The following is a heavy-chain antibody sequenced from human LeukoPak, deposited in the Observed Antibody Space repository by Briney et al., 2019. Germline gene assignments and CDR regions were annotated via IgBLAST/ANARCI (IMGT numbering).Heavy chain of an antibody. CDR1: GFTLSSQW. V-gene: IGHV3-7*01. J-gene: IGHJ3*02. Sequence: GGSLRLSCAASGFTLSSQWMGWVRQAPGKGLEWVANVNQGGTEKFYVRSVKGRFTISRDNAENSLYLQMNSLRAEDTAVYYCTTRRPDAFDIWGQGTMVTVSS. CDR3: TTRRPDAFDI. CDR2: VNQGGTEK.